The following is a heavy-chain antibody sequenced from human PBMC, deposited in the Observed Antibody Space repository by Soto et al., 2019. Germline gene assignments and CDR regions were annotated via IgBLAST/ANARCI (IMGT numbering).Heavy chain of an antibody. D-gene: IGHD3-22*01. CDR3: AKDPGDYYDSSGYYRS. V-gene: IGHV3-23*01. J-gene: IGHJ4*02. CDR2: ISGSGGST. CDR1: GFTFSSYA. Sequence: GGSLRLSCAASGFTFSSYAMSWVRQAPGKGLEWVSAISGSGGSTYYADSVKGRFTISRDNSKNTLYLQMNSLRAEDTAVYYCAKDPGDYYDSSGYYRSWGQGTLVTVSS.